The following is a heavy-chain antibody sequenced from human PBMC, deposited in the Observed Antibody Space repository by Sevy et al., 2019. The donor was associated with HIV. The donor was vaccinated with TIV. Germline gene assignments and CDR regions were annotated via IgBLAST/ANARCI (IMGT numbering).Heavy chain of an antibody. D-gene: IGHD1-26*01. Sequence: GSLRLSCAASGFTFDDYTMHWVRQAPGKGLEWVSLISWDGGSTYYADSVKGRFTISRDNSKNSLYLQMNSLRTEDTALYYCAKDIKPWELLHSFDYWGQGTLVTVSS. V-gene: IGHV3-43*01. J-gene: IGHJ4*02. CDR1: GFTFDDYT. CDR2: ISWDGGST. CDR3: AKDIKPWELLHSFDY.